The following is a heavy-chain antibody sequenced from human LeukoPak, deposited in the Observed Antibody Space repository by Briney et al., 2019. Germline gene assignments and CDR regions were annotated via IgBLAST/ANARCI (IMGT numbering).Heavy chain of an antibody. J-gene: IGHJ2*01. V-gene: IGHV3-21*01. Sequence: TGGALRLSCAASGFPFSSYSMNWVRQAPGKGLEWVSSISSSSSYIYYADSVKGRFTISRDNAKNSLYLQMNSLRAEDTAVYYCARVSDWYFDLWGRGTLVTVSS. CDR3: ARVSDWYFDL. CDR2: ISSSSSYI. CDR1: GFPFSSYS. D-gene: IGHD2-8*01.